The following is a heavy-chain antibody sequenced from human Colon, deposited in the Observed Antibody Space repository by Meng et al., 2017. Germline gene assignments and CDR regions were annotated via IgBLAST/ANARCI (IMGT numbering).Heavy chain of an antibody. Sequence: QVQLQESGPGVVKPSQTLSLTCTIPGGSINSSDYYWNWIRQSPGKGLEWLGYIHSSGNTSYTPSLKSRLTMSLDTSKNQFSLRLTSVTAADTAVYYCARNPVIPDARTFDFWGQGALVTVSS. V-gene: IGHV4-30-4*01. CDR3: ARNPVIPDARTFDF. D-gene: IGHD2-2*01. CDR1: GGSINSSDYY. CDR2: IHSSGNT. J-gene: IGHJ4*02.